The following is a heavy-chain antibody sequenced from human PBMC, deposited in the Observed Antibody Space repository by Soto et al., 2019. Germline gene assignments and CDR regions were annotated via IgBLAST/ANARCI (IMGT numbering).Heavy chain of an antibody. D-gene: IGHD6-6*01. CDR3: ARARRIGSSSSFDY. CDR1: GGTFSSYA. V-gene: IGHV1-69*01. CDR2: IIPIFGTA. Sequence: QVQLVQSGAEVKKPGSSVKVSCEASGGTFSSYANSWVRQAPGQGLEWMGGIIPIFGTANYAQKFQGRVTITADESTSTAYMELSSLRSEDTAVYYCARARRIGSSSSFDYWGQGTLVTVSS. J-gene: IGHJ4*02.